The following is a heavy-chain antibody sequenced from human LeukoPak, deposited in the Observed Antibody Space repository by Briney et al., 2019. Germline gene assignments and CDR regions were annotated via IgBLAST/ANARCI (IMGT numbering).Heavy chain of an antibody. CDR2: INAGNGDT. CDR1: GYTFTSYA. CDR3: ARDRGGTGDFDS. J-gene: IGHJ4*02. V-gene: IGHV1-3*01. D-gene: IGHD1-1*01. Sequence: PGASVTVSCKASGYTFTSYAMHWVRRAPGQRLEWMGWINAGNGDTKYSQKFQGRVTIARDTSASPPYMELSSLGSEDTAVYYCARDRGGTGDFDSWGQGSLVTVSS.